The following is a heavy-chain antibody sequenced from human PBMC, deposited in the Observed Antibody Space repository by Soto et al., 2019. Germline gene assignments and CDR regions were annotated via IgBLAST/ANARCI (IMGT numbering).Heavy chain of an antibody. D-gene: IGHD3-22*01. Sequence: ASVKVSCKXSGYSFTSSYMHWVRQAPGQGLEWMGIINPSGGSTSYAQKFQGRVTMTRDTSTSTVYMELSSLRSEDTAVYYCARDTPPYYYDSSGQSYYYYYYGMDVWGQGTTVTLSS. CDR3: ARDTPPYYYDSSGQSYYYYYYGMDV. CDR1: GYSFTSSY. CDR2: INPSGGST. J-gene: IGHJ6*02. V-gene: IGHV1-46*01.